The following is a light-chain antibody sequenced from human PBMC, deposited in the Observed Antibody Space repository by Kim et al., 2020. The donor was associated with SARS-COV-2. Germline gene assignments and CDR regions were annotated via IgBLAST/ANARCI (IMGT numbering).Light chain of an antibody. CDR2: AAS. CDR1: QSVSTN. CDR3: QQYDRSPWT. J-gene: IGKJ1*01. V-gene: IGKV3-20*01. Sequence: WSPGERATLSCRASQSVSTNLAWYQQTPGQAPRLLIFAASSRATGIPDGFSGSGSRTDFSLTISRLEPEDFAVYYCQQYDRSPWTFGQGTKVDIK.